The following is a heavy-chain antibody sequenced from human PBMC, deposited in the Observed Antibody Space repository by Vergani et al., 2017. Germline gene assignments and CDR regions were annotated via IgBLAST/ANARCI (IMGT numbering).Heavy chain of an antibody. V-gene: IGHV7-4-1*02. J-gene: IGHJ6*03. D-gene: IGHD2-21*01. CDR2: INTNTGNP. CDR3: ARKAYDALYYYYYYMDV. CDR1: GYTFTSYA. Sequence: QVQLVQSGAEVKKPGASVKVSCKASGYTFTSYAMNWVRQAPGQGLEWMGWINTNTGNPTYAQGFTGRFVFSLDTSVSTAYLQISSLKAEDTAVYYCARKAYDALYYYYYYMDVWGKGTTVTVSS.